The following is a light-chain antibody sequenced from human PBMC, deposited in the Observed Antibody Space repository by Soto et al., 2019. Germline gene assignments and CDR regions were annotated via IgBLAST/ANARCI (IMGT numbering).Light chain of an antibody. Sequence: EIVMTQSPATLSVSPGERATLSCRASQSVSSNLAWYQQKPGQAPRLLISGASTRATGIPARFSGSGSGTEFTLTISSLQSEDFAVYYCQQYNNGPPAYTFGQGTKLEIK. CDR3: QQYNNGPPAYT. CDR1: QSVSSN. V-gene: IGKV3-15*01. CDR2: GAS. J-gene: IGKJ2*01.